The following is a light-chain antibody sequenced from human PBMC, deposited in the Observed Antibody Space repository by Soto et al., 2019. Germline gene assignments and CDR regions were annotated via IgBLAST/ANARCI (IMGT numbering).Light chain of an antibody. CDR1: QSIASR. CDR2: SAS. V-gene: IGKV3-15*01. CDR3: QQSYNWPRT. J-gene: IGKJ1*01. Sequence: EIVMTQSPATLSVSPGQTATLSCRASQSIASRLAWYQQKPGQPPRLLIYSASARPTSVPARFSGSGSGTEVTPTINSLQSEDFAVYYCQQSYNWPRTFGQGTKVELK.